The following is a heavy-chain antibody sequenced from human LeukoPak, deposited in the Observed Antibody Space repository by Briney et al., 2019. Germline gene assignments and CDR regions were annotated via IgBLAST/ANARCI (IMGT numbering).Heavy chain of an antibody. Sequence: EASVKVSCKASGGTFSSYAISWVRQAPGQGLEWMGRIIPILGIANYAQKFQGRVTITADKSTCTAYMELSSLRSEDTAVYYCARWIEALVRGEQGPDAFDIWGQGTMVTVSS. V-gene: IGHV1-69*04. CDR2: IIPILGIA. D-gene: IGHD3-10*01. CDR1: GGTFSSYA. J-gene: IGHJ3*02. CDR3: ARWIEALVRGEQGPDAFDI.